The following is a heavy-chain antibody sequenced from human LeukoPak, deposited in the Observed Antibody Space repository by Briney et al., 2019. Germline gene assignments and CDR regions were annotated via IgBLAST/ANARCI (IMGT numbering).Heavy chain of an antibody. D-gene: IGHD2-2*01. J-gene: IGHJ6*04. CDR3: ARVRCSSTSCQDV. Sequence: SETLSLTCAVYGCSFSGYDLSWIRQPPGKGLEWIGEINHSGSTNYNPSLKSRVTISVDRSKKQFSLKLRSVTDADTAVYYCARVRCSSTSCQDVWGKGTRVTVSS. V-gene: IGHV4-34*01. CDR2: INHSGST. CDR1: GCSFSGYD.